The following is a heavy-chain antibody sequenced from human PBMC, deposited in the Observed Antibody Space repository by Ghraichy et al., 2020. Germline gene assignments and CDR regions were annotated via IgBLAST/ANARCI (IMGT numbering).Heavy chain of an antibody. CDR2: ISGSGGST. CDR3: AKGGDTPEFYYYYGMDV. CDR1: GFTFSSYA. Sequence: GSLRLSCAASGFTFSSYAMSWVRQAPGKGLEWVSAISGSGGSTYYADSVKGRFTISRDNSKNTLYLQMNSLRAEDTAVYYCAKGGDTPEFYYYYGMDVWGQGTTVTVSS. J-gene: IGHJ6*02. V-gene: IGHV3-23*01. D-gene: IGHD5-18*01.